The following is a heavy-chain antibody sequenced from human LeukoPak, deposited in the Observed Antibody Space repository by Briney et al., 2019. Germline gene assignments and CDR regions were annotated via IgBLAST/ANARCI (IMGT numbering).Heavy chain of an antibody. CDR1: GFTFSSYS. V-gene: IGHV3-21*01. CDR3: ARDWSRYYDILTGYYDFDY. Sequence: GGSLRLSCAASGFTFSSYSMNWGRQAPGKGLEWVSSISSSSSYIYYADSLKGRFTISRDNAKNSLYLQMNSLRAEDTAVYYCARDWSRYYDILTGYYDFDYWGQGTLVTVSS. CDR2: ISSSSSYI. J-gene: IGHJ4*02. D-gene: IGHD3-9*01.